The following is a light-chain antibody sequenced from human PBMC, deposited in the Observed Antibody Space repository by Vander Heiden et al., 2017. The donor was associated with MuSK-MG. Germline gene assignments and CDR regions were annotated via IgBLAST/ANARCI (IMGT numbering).Light chain of an antibody. CDR1: SSDVGSYNL. J-gene: IGLJ2*01. CDR3: CSYAGSEVI. V-gene: IGLV2-23*02. CDR2: EVT. Sequence: QAALTQPASASGSPGPSITISCTGTSSDVGSYNLVSWYQQHPGKAPKLLIFEVTKRPSGVSNRFSASKSGNTASLTISGLHAEDEADYYCCSYAGSEVIFGGGTKLTVL.